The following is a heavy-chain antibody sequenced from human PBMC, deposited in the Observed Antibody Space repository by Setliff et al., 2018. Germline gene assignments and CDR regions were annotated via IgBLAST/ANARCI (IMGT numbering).Heavy chain of an antibody. Sequence: PSETLSLTCTVSGGSISTYYWSWIRQPPGKGLEWIGYVYYSGIANYSPSLKSRLTISVDTSKNQFSLKLRSVTAADTAVYYCVSKKQGVYALDQWGQGTLVTAPQ. CDR2: VYYSGIA. CDR1: GGSISTYY. J-gene: IGHJ4*02. V-gene: IGHV4-59*01. CDR3: VSKKQGVYALDQ. D-gene: IGHD2-8*01.